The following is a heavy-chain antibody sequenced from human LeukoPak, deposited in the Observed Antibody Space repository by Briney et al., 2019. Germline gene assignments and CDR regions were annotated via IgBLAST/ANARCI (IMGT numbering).Heavy chain of an antibody. D-gene: IGHD3-22*01. Sequence: ASVEVSCKASGYTFTSYGISWVRQAPGQGLEWMGWISAYNGNTNYAQKFQGRVTMTTDTSTSTAYMELRSLRSDDTAVYFCAKWNYDSGGYSNYFDPWGQGTLVTVSS. V-gene: IGHV1-18*01. J-gene: IGHJ5*02. CDR1: GYTFTSYG. CDR2: ISAYNGNT. CDR3: AKWNYDSGGYSNYFDP.